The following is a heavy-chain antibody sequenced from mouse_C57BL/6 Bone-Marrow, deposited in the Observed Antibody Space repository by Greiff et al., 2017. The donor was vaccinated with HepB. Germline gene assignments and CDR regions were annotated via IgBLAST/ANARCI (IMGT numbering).Heavy chain of an antibody. D-gene: IGHD2-2*01. CDR2: INPSSGYT. Sequence: QVQLKESGAELAKPGASVKLSCKASGYTFTSYWMHWVKQRPGQGLEWIGYINPSSGYTKYNQKFKDKATLTADKSSSTAYMQLSSLTYEDSAVYYCARMVRGYAMDDWGQGTSVTVSS. V-gene: IGHV1-7*01. CDR1: GYTFTSYW. J-gene: IGHJ4*01. CDR3: ARMVRGYAMDD.